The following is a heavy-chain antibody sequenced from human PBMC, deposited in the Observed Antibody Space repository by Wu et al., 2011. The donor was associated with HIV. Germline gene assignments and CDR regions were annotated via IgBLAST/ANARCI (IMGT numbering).Heavy chain of an antibody. D-gene: IGHD1-26*01. V-gene: IGHV1-18*01. J-gene: IGHJ4*02. CDR2: ISAYNGDT. CDR1: GYTFTSYG. CDR3: ARSPTVSGNFPFDY. Sequence: QVQLVQSGAEVKKPGASVRVSCKASGYTFTSYGISWVRQAPGQGLEWMGWISAYNGDTNYAQKVQGRVTLTTDTSTSTAYMELRTLRSDDTAVYYCARSPTVSGNFPFDYWGQGTLVTVSS.